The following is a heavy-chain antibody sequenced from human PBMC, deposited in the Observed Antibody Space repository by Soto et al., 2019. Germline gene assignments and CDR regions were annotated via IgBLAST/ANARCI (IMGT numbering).Heavy chain of an antibody. CDR3: ARVAVADPYYYYYGMDV. D-gene: IGHD6-19*01. J-gene: IGHJ6*02. Sequence: NPGGSLRLSCAASGFTFSSYSMNWVRQAPGKGLEWVSSISSSSSYIYYADSVKGRFTISRDNAKNSLYLQMNSLRAEDTAVYYCARVAVADPYYYYYGMDVWGQGTAVTVSS. CDR2: ISSSSSYI. CDR1: GFTFSSYS. V-gene: IGHV3-21*01.